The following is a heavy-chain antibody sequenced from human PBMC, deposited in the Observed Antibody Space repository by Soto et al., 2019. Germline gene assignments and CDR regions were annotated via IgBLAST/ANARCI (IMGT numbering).Heavy chain of an antibody. Sequence: QVQVVESGGGVVQPGTSLRLSCAASGFAFTNYGFHWVRQAPGKGLEWVAHISNDGTKKFYADSVKGRFTISRDNSETTVYLHLTSLRPDDTALFYCARDVGMPTGLGLGYWGQGTLVTVSS. CDR1: GFAFTNYG. V-gene: IGHV3-30*03. D-gene: IGHD4-4*01. CDR2: ISNDGTKK. CDR3: ARDVGMPTGLGLGY. J-gene: IGHJ4*02.